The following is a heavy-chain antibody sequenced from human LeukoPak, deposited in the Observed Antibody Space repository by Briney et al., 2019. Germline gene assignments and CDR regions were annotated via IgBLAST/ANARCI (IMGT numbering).Heavy chain of an antibody. CDR2: INPNSGGT. CDR1: GYTFTGYY. Sequence: ASVKVSCKASGYTFTGYYMHWVRQATGQGLEWMGSINPNSGGTNYAQKFQGRVTMTRDTSISTAYMELSRLRSDDTAVYYCARAYGSSGLGYFDLWGRGTLVTVSS. V-gene: IGHV1-2*02. CDR3: ARAYGSSGLGYFDL. J-gene: IGHJ2*01. D-gene: IGHD6-13*01.